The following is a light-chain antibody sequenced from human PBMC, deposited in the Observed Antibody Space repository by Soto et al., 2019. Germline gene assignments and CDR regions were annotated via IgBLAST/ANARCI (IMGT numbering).Light chain of an antibody. CDR1: QSISSW. Sequence: DIQMTQSPSTLSASVGDRVTITCLASQSISSWLAWYQQKPGKSPKLLIYKASSLESGVPSRFSGSGSGTEFTLTISSLQPDDFATYYCQQYNSYPATFGQGTKLEIK. V-gene: IGKV1-5*03. CDR2: KAS. CDR3: QQYNSYPAT. J-gene: IGKJ2*01.